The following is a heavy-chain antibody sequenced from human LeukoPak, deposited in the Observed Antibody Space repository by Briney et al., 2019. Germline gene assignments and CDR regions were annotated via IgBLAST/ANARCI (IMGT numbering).Heavy chain of an antibody. J-gene: IGHJ4*02. V-gene: IGHV3-23*01. CDR1: GFTFSSYA. CDR2: ISGSGGST. D-gene: IGHD4-11*01. Sequence: GGSLRLSCAATGFTFSSYAMSWVRQAPGKGLEWVSAISGSGGSTYYADSVKGRFSISRDNSKNTLYLQMNSLRAEDTAVYYCAKEQNDYSNYAGSGNFDYWGQGTLVTVSS. CDR3: AKEQNDYSNYAGSGNFDY.